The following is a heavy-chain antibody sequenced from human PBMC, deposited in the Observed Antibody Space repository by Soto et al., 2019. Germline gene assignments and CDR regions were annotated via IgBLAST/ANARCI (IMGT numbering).Heavy chain of an antibody. V-gene: IGHV3-23*01. D-gene: IGHD6-13*01. Sequence: GRSLRLSCAACGFIFTNYAMSWVRQDTGKGLEWVSSISASGASTYYADSVKGRFTISRDNSKNTLYLQMNSLTAEDTAVYYCATSSSSSDFLIDYRGQGALVTVSS. CDR1: GFIFTNYA. CDR2: ISASGAST. CDR3: ATSSSSSDFLIDY. J-gene: IGHJ4*02.